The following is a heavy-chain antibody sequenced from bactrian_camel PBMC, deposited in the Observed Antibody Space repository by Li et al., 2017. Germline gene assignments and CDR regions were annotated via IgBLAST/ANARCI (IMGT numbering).Heavy chain of an antibody. CDR2: IRRDDLT. CDR3: AAERYGGCALVSNYGY. V-gene: IGHV3S55*01. D-gene: IGHD6*01. Sequence: HVQLVESGGGSVQAGGSLRLSCAPSGLSVSDSSMAWFRQSPGKEPEAVAAIRRDDLTAYTDSVKGRFTISKDNAENSLFLQMSNLKPEDTAMYYCAAERYGGCALVSNYGYWGQGTQVTVS. J-gene: IGHJ6*01. CDR1: GLSVSDSS.